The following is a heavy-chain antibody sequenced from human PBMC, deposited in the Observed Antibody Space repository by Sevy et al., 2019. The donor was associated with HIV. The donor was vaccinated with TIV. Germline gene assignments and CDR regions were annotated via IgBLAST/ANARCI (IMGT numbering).Heavy chain of an antibody. V-gene: IGHV3-30*03. J-gene: IGHJ4*02. CDR1: GFSFSYYG. D-gene: IGHD3-16*01. Sequence: GRSLRLSCIGSGFSFSYYGIHWVRQSPGKGLDWVALISHDGINEYYADSVKGRFTISRDNSKNTVFLQMDSLRAEDTAVYYCARDWGANSSPLDYWGQGTLVTVSS. CDR2: ISHDGINE. CDR3: ARDWGANSSPLDY.